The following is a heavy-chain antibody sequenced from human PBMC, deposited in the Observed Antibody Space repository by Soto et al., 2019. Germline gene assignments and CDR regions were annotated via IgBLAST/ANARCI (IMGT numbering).Heavy chain of an antibody. CDR3: AEWLVLDA. V-gene: IGHV3-30*03. Sequence: GGSLRLSCAASGFTFSSYGMHWVRQAPGKGLEWVAVISFDGSNKYYADSVKGRFTISRDSSKNTLYLQMNSLRAEDTAVYYCAEWLVLDAWGQGTLVTVSS. J-gene: IGHJ5*02. CDR2: ISFDGSNK. CDR1: GFTFSSYG. D-gene: IGHD6-19*01.